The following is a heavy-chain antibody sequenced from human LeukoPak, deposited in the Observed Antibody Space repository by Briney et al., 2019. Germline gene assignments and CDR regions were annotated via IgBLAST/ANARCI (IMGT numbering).Heavy chain of an antibody. CDR2: TYYSGST. CDR1: GGSISSYY. Sequence: SETLSLTPTVPGGSISSYYWGWIRQPPGKGLEWSGSTYYSGSTYYNQSLKRRVTISVDTAKNQFALKLSSVTAADTAVYYCARQSMIVVVIPPYYFDYWGQGTLVTVSS. V-gene: IGHV4-39*01. D-gene: IGHD3-22*01. CDR3: ARQSMIVVVIPPYYFDY. J-gene: IGHJ4*02.